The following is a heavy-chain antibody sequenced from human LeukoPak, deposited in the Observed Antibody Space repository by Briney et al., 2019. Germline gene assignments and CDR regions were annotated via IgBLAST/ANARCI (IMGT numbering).Heavy chain of an antibody. CDR1: GFTFSSSA. V-gene: IGHV3-73*01. J-gene: IGHJ4*02. CDR3: TRRSDTAAGTSAVDY. Sequence: PGGSLRLSCAASGFTFSSSAMHWVRQASGKGLEWVGRIRSKANSYATAYAASVKGRFTISRDDSKNTAYLQMNSLKTEDTAVYYCTRRSDTAAGTSAVDYWGQGTLVTVSS. CDR2: IRSKANSYAT. D-gene: IGHD6-13*01.